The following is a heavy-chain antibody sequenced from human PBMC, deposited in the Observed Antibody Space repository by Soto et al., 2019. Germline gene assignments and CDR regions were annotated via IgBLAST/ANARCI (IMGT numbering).Heavy chain of an antibody. CDR2: ISYTGST. J-gene: IGHJ6*02. V-gene: IGHV4-31*03. CDR3: AGVGEYCSSYSCYHYYDYCLVV. D-gene: IGHD2-2*01. CDR1: GGSISSGVYY. Sequence: QVQLQESGPGLVKPSQTLSLTCTVSGGSISSGVYYWSWIRQHPGKGLEWIGYISYTGSTYYNPSRKRRVTLSVDTSKNQCYRKLSSVTAADRAVYYCAGVGEYCSSYSCYHYYDYCLVVWGQGNTVTVSS.